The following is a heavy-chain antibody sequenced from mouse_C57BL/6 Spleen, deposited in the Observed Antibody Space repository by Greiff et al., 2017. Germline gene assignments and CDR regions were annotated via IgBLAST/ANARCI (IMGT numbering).Heavy chain of an antibody. CDR2: IDPETGGT. CDR3: TRRAPYRNYVPFAY. V-gene: IGHV1-15*01. Sequence: VQLQQSGAELVRPGASVTLSCKASGYTFTDYEMHWVKQTPVHGLEWIGAIDPETGGTAYNQKFKGKAILTADKSSSTAYMELRSLTSEDSAVYYCTRRAPYRNYVPFAYRGQGTLCTVSA. D-gene: IGHD2-4*01. CDR1: GYTFTDYE. J-gene: IGHJ3*01.